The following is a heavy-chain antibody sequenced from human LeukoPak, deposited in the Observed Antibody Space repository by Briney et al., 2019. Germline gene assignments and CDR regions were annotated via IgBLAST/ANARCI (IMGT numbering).Heavy chain of an antibody. CDR3: ARLKDDVTKFDY. Sequence: GGSLRLSCSGSGFSLSRYWLAWVRQAPGKGLEWVASINQDVSRVHYVDSVKGRFTISRDNAKSSLFLQMTSLRVEDTAVYYCARLKDDVTKFDYWSQGTLVTVSS. D-gene: IGHD2-8*01. CDR1: GFSLSRYW. V-gene: IGHV3-7*01. CDR2: INQDVSRV. J-gene: IGHJ4*02.